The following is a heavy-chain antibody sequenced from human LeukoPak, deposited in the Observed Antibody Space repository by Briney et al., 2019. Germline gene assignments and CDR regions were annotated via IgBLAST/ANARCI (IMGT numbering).Heavy chain of an antibody. CDR3: ARETGYGLDV. V-gene: IGHV3-74*01. CDR2: INDDGSTT. J-gene: IGHJ6*02. Sequence: PGGSLRLSCAASGFTFSRYWMHWVRHAPGKGLVWVSRINDDGSTTNYVDSVKGRFTMSRDNAKNTMYLQMNRLRADDTAVYYCARETGYGLDVWGQGTTVTVSS. CDR1: GFTFSRYW.